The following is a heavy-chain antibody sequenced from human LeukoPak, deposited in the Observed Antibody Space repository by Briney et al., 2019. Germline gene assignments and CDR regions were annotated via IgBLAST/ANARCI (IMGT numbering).Heavy chain of an antibody. V-gene: IGHV3-30*02. J-gene: IGHJ3*02. CDR1: GFTFSSYG. Sequence: GGSPRLSCAASGFTFSSYGMHWVRQAPGKGLEWVAFIRYDGSSEFYADSVKGRFPISRDNSKNTLYLQMNSLSAEDTAVYYCAKDSEWELLLRGAFDIWGQGTMVTVSS. D-gene: IGHD1-26*01. CDR2: IRYDGSSE. CDR3: AKDSEWELLLRGAFDI.